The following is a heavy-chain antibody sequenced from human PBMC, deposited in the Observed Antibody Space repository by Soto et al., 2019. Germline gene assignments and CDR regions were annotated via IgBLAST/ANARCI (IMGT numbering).Heavy chain of an antibody. V-gene: IGHV4-34*02. J-gene: IGHJ6*02. CDR1: GGSFSGYY. D-gene: IGHD3-3*02. Sequence: HVQLQQWGAGLLKPSETLSLTCAVYGGSFSGYYWTWIRQAPGKGLEWIGEINPSGGTNYTSYLTSPVTISVDTSKTQFSLFLYSVTAADTAVYCGARARQYYHFCGGYENEGASGMDVWGQGTTVTVS. CDR2: INPSGGT. CDR3: ARARQYYHFCGGYENEGASGMDV.